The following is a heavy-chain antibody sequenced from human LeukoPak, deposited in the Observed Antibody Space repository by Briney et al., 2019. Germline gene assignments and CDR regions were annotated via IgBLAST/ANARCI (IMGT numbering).Heavy chain of an antibody. J-gene: IGHJ4*02. CDR1: GGSFSGYY. V-gene: IGHV4-34*01. D-gene: IGHD6-19*01. CDR2: IYYSGST. Sequence: SETLSLTCAVYGGSFSGYYWSWIRQPPGKGLEWIGSIYYSGSTYYNPSLKSRVTISVDTSKNQFSLKLSSVTAADTAVYYCARDSSGWYEGETFDYWGQGTLVTVSS. CDR3: ARDSSGWYEGETFDY.